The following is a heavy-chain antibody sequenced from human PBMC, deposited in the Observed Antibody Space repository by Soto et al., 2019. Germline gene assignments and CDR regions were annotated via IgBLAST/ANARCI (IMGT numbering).Heavy chain of an antibody. J-gene: IGHJ6*03. V-gene: IGHV4-34*01. Sequence: SETLSLTCAVYGGSFSGYYWSWIRQPPGKGLEWIGEINHSGSTNYNPSLKSRVTISVDTSKNQFSLKLSSVTAADTAVYYCVRSSGSTSLFRYYYYYMDVWGKGTTVTVSS. CDR3: VRSSGSTSLFRYYYYYMDV. CDR1: GGSFSGYY. D-gene: IGHD2-2*01. CDR2: INHSGST.